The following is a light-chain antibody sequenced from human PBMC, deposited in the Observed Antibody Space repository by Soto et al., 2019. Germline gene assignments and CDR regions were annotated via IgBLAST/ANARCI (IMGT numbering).Light chain of an antibody. V-gene: IGKV1-5*03. Sequence: DIQMTQSPSTLSASVGDRVTITSRASQSVRTWLAWYQQKPGKAPKLLIYKASSLQSGVPSRFSGSGSGTDFTLTISRLQPDDFATYYCLEYNSYLIYTFGQGTKVEIK. CDR3: LEYNSYLIYT. CDR1: QSVRTW. J-gene: IGKJ2*01. CDR2: KAS.